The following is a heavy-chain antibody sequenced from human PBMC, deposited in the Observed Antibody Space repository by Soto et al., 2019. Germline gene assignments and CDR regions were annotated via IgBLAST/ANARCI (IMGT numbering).Heavy chain of an antibody. CDR3: ARASYDFWSGIVYYYYGMDV. CDR1: GCSISSYY. D-gene: IGHD3-3*01. V-gene: IGHV4-4*07. CDR2: IYTSGST. Sequence: SETLSLTCTVSGCSISSYYWSWIRQPAGKGLEWIGRIYTSGSTNYNPSLKSRVTMSVDTSKNQFSLKLSSVTAADTAVYYCARASYDFWSGIVYYYYGMDVWGQGTTVT. J-gene: IGHJ6*02.